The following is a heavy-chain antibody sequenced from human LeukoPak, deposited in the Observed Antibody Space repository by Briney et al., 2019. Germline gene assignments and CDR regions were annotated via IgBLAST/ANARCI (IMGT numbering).Heavy chain of an antibody. V-gene: IGHV3-48*01. D-gene: IGHD3-22*01. CDR2: ISSSSSTI. Sequence: GGSLRLSCAASGFTFSSYSMNWVRQAPGKGLEWVSYISSSSSTIYYADSVKGRFTISRDNAKNSLYLQMNSLRAEDTAVYYCARDRLRHYYDSSGSYWYFDLWGRGTLVTVSS. CDR1: GFTFSSYS. J-gene: IGHJ2*01. CDR3: ARDRLRHYYDSSGSYWYFDL.